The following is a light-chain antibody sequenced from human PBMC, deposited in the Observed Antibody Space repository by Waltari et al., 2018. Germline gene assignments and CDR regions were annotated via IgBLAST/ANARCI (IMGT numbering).Light chain of an antibody. Sequence: QSALTQPASVSASPGQSITISCTGTSSDIGGYHYVSWYQQHPGKVPKLMIYDVARWPSGFSNRFSGPKSGNTASLTISGLQAEDEADYYCASYTSTNTVIFGGGTKVTVL. V-gene: IGLV2-14*03. CDR3: ASYTSTNTVI. J-gene: IGLJ2*01. CDR2: DVA. CDR1: SSDIGGYHY.